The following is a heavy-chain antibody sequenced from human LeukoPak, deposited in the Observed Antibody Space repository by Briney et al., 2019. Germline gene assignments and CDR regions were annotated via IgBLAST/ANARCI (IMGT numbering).Heavy chain of an antibody. Sequence: KPSETLAPPSPGPCCSLISSNYYWGWIRHPPRQRLEWIGDVYYRRSTYYNPSLKSRVTISVDASKNQVSLKLRSVTAADTAIYYCAREADTAIRYWGQGTLVTVSS. V-gene: IGHV4-39*02. J-gene: IGHJ4*02. CDR3: AREADTAIRY. D-gene: IGHD5-18*01. CDR1: CCSLISSNYY. CDR2: VYYRRST.